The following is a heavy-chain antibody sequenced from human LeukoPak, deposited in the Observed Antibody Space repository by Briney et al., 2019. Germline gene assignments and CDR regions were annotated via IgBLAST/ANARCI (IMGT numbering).Heavy chain of an antibody. J-gene: IGHJ3*02. CDR2: IYPGDSDT. CDR1: GYSFTSYW. D-gene: IGHD6-19*01. V-gene: IGHV5-51*01. Sequence: GESLKISCKGSGYSFTSYWIGWVRQMPGKGLEWMGIIYPGDSDTRYSPSFQGQVTISADKSISTAYLQWSSLKASDTAMYYCARNRNSGWFHDAFDIWGQGTMVTVSS. CDR3: ARNRNSGWFHDAFDI.